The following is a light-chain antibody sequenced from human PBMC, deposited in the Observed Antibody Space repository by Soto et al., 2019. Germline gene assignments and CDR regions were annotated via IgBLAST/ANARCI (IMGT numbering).Light chain of an antibody. Sequence: EIVMTQSPGTLSVSPGERATLSCRASQSASRTSLAWYQQKPGQAPRLLIYGASIRATGIPDRFSGSGSGTDFTLTISRLEPEDFAVYYCQQYGSSGTFGQGTKVDNK. J-gene: IGKJ1*01. CDR1: QSASRTS. V-gene: IGKV3-20*01. CDR3: QQYGSSGT. CDR2: GAS.